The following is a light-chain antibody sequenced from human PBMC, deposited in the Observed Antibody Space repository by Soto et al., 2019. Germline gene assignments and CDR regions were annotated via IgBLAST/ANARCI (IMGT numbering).Light chain of an antibody. Sequence: EIVMTQSPATLSVSRGERATLSCRASQSVSSYLAWYQQKPGQAPRLLIYGASTRATGIPARFSGSGSGTEFTLTISSLQSEDFAVYYCQQYDNWPPWTFGQGTKLEIK. V-gene: IGKV3-15*01. CDR3: QQYDNWPPWT. CDR2: GAS. J-gene: IGKJ2*02. CDR1: QSVSSY.